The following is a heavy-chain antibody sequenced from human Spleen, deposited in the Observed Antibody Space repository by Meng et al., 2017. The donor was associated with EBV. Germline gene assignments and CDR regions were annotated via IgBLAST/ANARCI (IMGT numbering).Heavy chain of an antibody. V-gene: IGHV4-4*02. D-gene: IGHD4-17*01. J-gene: IGHJ4*02. CDR2: IYHSGPT. CDR3: ARGDRASMTTVTSLVY. Sequence: PGSVPGMVKPSGTLSLTCAVSGASISSSNWWTWVRQPPGKGLEWIGEIYHSGPTNYNPSLKSRVTMSVDKSKNQFSLKMNSVTAADAAVYYCARGDRASMTTVTSLVYWGQGTLVTVSS. CDR1: GASISSSNW.